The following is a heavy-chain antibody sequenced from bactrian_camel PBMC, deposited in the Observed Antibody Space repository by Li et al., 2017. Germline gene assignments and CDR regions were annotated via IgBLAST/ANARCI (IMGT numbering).Heavy chain of an antibody. CDR1: GFTFSSYY. D-gene: IGHD3*01. Sequence: HVQLVESGGGLVQPGGSLRLSCAASGFTFSSYYIAWVRQAPGAGLESIAYIYTDGTNTYYSNSVEGRFTISQHSANTVYLQMDSLEPEDTGMYLCAAKATDCSQWNAYNYFGQGTQVTVS. CDR2: IYTDGTNT. CDR3: AAKATDCSQWNAYNY. J-gene: IGHJ4*01. V-gene: IGHV3-2*01.